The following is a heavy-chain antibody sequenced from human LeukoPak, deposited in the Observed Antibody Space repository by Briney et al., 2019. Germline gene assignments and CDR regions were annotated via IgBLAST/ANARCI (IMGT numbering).Heavy chain of an antibody. Sequence: SETLSLTCAVSGGSISSSNWWSWVRQPPGKGLEWIGEIYHSGSTNYNPSLKSRVTISVDTSKNQFSLKLSSVTAADTAVYYCARVRRFSFYYYYGMDVWGQGTTVTVSS. V-gene: IGHV4-4*02. CDR1: GGSISSSNW. CDR2: IYHSGST. D-gene: IGHD3-3*01. J-gene: IGHJ6*02. CDR3: ARVRRFSFYYYYGMDV.